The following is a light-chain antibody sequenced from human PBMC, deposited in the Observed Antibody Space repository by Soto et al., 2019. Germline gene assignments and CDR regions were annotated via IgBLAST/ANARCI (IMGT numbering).Light chain of an antibody. CDR1: TGAVTSGHY. CDR2: DTS. Sequence: VVTQEPSLTVSPGGTVTLTCGSSTGAVTSGHYPYWFQQKPGQAPRTLIYDTSNKHSWTPARFSGSLLGGKAALTLSGAQPEDEAEYYCLLSYSGARLVFGGGTQLTVL. J-gene: IGLJ3*02. V-gene: IGLV7-46*01. CDR3: LLSYSGARLV.